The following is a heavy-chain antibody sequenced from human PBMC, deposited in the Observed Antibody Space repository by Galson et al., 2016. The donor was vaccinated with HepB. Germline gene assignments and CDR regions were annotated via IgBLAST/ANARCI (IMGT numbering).Heavy chain of an antibody. J-gene: IGHJ4*02. CDR1: GFTFSTYG. Sequence: SLRLSCAASGFTFSTYGMNWVRQAPGKGLEWVSYITGGSTAIYYADYVKGRFTISRDDAKNSLYLQMNSLRDEDTAVYYCARRFDSWGQGTLVTVSS. CDR2: ITGGSTAI. CDR3: ARRFDS. V-gene: IGHV3-48*02.